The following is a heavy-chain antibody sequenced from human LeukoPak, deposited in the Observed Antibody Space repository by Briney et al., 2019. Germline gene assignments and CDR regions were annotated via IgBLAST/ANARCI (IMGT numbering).Heavy chain of an antibody. D-gene: IGHD2-21*01. CDR3: AREPYCGGDCAFDY. J-gene: IGHJ4*02. V-gene: IGHV4-39*02. CDR1: GGSISSGSYY. CDR2: IYYSGST. Sequence: SETLSLTCTVSGGSISSGSYYWGWIRQPPGKGLEWIGSIYYSGSTYYNPSLKSRVTISVDTSKNQFSLKLSSVTAADTAVYYCAREPYCGGDCAFDYWGQGTLVTVSS.